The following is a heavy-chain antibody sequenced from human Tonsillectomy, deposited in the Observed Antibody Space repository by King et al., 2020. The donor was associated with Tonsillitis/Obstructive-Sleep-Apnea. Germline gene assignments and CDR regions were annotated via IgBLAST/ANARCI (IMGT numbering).Heavy chain of an antibody. Sequence: VQLVESGGGVVQPGGSLRLSCAASGFTFDDYAMHWVRQAPGKGLEWVSLISGDGGSTYYADSVKGRFTISRDNSKNSLYLQMNSLRTEDTALYYCANGYCSSTICYSGGLYYWGQGTLVTVSS. CDR2: ISGDGGST. D-gene: IGHD2-2*02. CDR3: ANGYCSSTICYSGGLYY. V-gene: IGHV3-43*02. CDR1: GFTFDDYA. J-gene: IGHJ4*02.